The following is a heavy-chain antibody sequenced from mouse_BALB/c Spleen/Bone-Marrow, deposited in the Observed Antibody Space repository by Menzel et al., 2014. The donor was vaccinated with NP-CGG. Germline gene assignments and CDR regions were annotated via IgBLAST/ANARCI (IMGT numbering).Heavy chain of an antibody. CDR2: IWAGGST. CDR3: ASMITTAWFAY. D-gene: IGHD2-4*01. V-gene: IGHV2-9*02. CDR1: GFSLTSYG. Sequence: VKVEESGPGLVAPSQSLSITCTVTGFSLTSYGVHWVRRPPGKGLEWLGVIWAGGSTNYNSALMSRLSISKDNSKSQVFLKMNSLQTDDTAMYYCASMITTAWFAYWGQGTLVTVSA. J-gene: IGHJ3*01.